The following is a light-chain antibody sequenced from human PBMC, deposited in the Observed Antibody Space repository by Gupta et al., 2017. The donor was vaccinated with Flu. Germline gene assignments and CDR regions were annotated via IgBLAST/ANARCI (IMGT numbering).Light chain of an antibody. CDR3: GTWDDSLSGPV. CDR1: SSNIGSNT. Sequence: GSSSNIGSNTVNWYQQLPGTAPRLLIYSTDQRPSGVPDRFSGSKSGTSASLAISGLLSEDEAEYYCGTWDDSLSGPVFGGGTTLTVL. J-gene: IGLJ2*01. V-gene: IGLV1-44*01. CDR2: STD.